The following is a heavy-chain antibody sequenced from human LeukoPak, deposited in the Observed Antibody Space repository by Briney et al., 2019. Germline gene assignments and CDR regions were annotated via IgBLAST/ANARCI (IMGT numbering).Heavy chain of an antibody. D-gene: IGHD3-3*01. CDR2: IKQDGGEK. V-gene: IGHV3-7*03. CDR3: ARNTLYYDFWSGIFDY. CDR1: GFTFSSYW. Sequence: GGSLRLSCAASGFTFSSYWMSWVRQAPGKGLEWVANIKQDGGEKYYVDSVKGRFTISRDNAKNSLYLQMNSLRAEDTAVYYCARNTLYYDFWSGIFDYWGQGTLVTVSS. J-gene: IGHJ4*02.